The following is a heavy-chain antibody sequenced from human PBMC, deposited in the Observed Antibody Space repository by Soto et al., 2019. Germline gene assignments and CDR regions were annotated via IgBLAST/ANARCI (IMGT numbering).Heavy chain of an antibody. CDR3: ARDNSLYYDILTGYYGGPFDY. Sequence: GASVKVSCKASGYTFTSYGISWVRQAPGQGLEWMGWISAYNGNTNYAQKLQGRVTMTTDTSTSTAYMELRSLRSDDTAVYYCARDNSLYYDILTGYYGGPFDYWGQGTLVTVSS. CDR1: GYTFTSYG. CDR2: ISAYNGNT. J-gene: IGHJ4*02. V-gene: IGHV1-18*01. D-gene: IGHD3-9*01.